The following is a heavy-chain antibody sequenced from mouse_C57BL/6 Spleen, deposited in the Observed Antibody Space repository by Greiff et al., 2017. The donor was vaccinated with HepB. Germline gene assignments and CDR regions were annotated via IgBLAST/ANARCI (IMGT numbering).Heavy chain of an antibody. D-gene: IGHD2-4*01. J-gene: IGHJ4*01. V-gene: IGHV3-6*01. CDR3: ATYDYDDAMDY. CDR2: ISYDGSN. Sequence: VQLQQSGPGLVKPSQSLSLTCSVTGYSITSGYYWNWIRQFPGNKLEWMGYISYDGSNNYNPSLKNRISITRDTSKNQFFLKLNSVTTEDTATYYCATYDYDDAMDYWGQGTSVTVSS. CDR1: GYSITSGYY.